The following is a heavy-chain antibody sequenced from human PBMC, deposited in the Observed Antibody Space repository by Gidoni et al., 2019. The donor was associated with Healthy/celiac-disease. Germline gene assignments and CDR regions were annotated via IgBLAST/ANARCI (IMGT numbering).Heavy chain of an antibody. CDR3: ARVASSSWAYNDFDY. D-gene: IGHD6-13*01. Sequence: EVQLVESGGGLVKPGGSLRLTCAASGFTFSSYSMNWVRQAPGKGLEWVSSISSSSSYIYYADSVKGRFTISRDNAKNSLYLQMNSLRAEDTAVYYCARVASSSWAYNDFDYWGQGTLVTVSS. J-gene: IGHJ4*02. CDR2: ISSSSSYI. CDR1: GFTFSSYS. V-gene: IGHV3-21*01.